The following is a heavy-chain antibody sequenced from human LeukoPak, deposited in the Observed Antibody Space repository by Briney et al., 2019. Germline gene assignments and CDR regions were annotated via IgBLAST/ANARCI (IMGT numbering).Heavy chain of an antibody. J-gene: IGHJ4*02. CDR1: GFNFSNFG. CDR2: LTGSGGST. D-gene: IGHD3-10*01. Sequence: GGSLRLSCTASGFNFSNFGMSWVRQAPGKGLEWVSHLTGSGGSTYYAGSVKGRFTISRDNSKNTLYLQMNSLRAEDTAVYYCAKRNYFGAGAYSFDFWGQGTLVTVSS. CDR3: AKRNYFGAGAYSFDF. V-gene: IGHV3-23*01.